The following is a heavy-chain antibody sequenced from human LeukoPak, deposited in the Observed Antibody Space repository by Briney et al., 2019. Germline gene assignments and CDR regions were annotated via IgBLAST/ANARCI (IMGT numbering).Heavy chain of an antibody. J-gene: IGHJ4*02. D-gene: IGHD6-19*01. Sequence: ASVKVSCKASGYTFTGYYMHWVRQAPGQGLEWMGRINPNSGGTNYAQKFQGRVTMTRDTSISTAYMELSRLRSDDTAVYYCARVGYSSGWYLYYFDYWGQGTLVTVSS. CDR3: ARVGYSSGWYLYYFDY. CDR1: GYTFTGYY. V-gene: IGHV1-2*06. CDR2: INPNSGGT.